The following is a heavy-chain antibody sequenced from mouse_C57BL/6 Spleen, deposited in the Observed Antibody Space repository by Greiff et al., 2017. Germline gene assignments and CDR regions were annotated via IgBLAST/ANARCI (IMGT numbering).Heavy chain of an antibody. V-gene: IGHV1-64*01. D-gene: IGHD2-4*01. J-gene: IGHJ2*01. CDR3: ARERYDYGYFDY. Sequence: QVQLQQPGAELVKPGASVKLSCKASGYTFTSYWMHWVKQRPGQGLEWIGMIHPNSGSTNYNEKFKSKATLTVDKSSSTAYMQLSSLTSEDAAVDYCARERYDYGYFDYWGQGTTLTVSS. CDR1: GYTFTSYW. CDR2: IHPNSGST.